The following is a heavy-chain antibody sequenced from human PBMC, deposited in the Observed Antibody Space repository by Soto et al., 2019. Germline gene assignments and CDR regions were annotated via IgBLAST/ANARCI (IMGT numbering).Heavy chain of an antibody. CDR2: IFYSGST. CDR3: ARVFGTYYFDY. CDR1: SGSITSGGYY. J-gene: IGHJ4*02. Sequence: QVQLQESGPGLVKPSQTLSLTCTVSSGSITSGGYYWSWIRQHPGKGLEWIGYIFYSGSTYYNPSLKSRVTISVDTSKNPFSLKLSSVTAADTAVYYCARVFGTYYFDYWGQGTLVTVSS. D-gene: IGHD3-10*01. V-gene: IGHV4-31*03.